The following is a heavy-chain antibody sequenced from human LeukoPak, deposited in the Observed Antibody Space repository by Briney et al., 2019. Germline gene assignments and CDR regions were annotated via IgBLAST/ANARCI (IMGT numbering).Heavy chain of an antibody. D-gene: IGHD7-27*01. J-gene: IGHJ4*02. CDR1: GYTFTREW. CDR3: ARKNWGAFDF. V-gene: IGHV5-51*01. Sequence: GESLKISCQCPGYTFTREWIAWVRQMPGKGLELMGIIYPGDSHSIYSPSFQGQVTMSADKSINTAYLQWRSLKASDTAMYYCARKNWGAFDFWGQGTLVTVSS. CDR2: IYPGDSHS.